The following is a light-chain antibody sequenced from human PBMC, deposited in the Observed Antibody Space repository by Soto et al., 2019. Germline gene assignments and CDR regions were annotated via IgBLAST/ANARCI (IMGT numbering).Light chain of an antibody. Sequence: DIQMTQSPSTLSASVGDRITITCRASQGISTGVAWYQQKPGKGPKLLIHDASTLESGVPSRFSGSGSGTEFTLSISSLQPDDFATYYCQQYNSYSGTFGQGTKVEIK. J-gene: IGKJ1*01. CDR2: DAS. CDR3: QQYNSYSGT. V-gene: IGKV1-5*01. CDR1: QGISTG.